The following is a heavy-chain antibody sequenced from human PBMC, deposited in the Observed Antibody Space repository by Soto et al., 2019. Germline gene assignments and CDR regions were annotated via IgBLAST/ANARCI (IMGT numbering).Heavy chain of an antibody. CDR2: IYYSGST. V-gene: IGHV4-61*01. CDR3: ARIFYYGSGSYYKRPYYYGMDV. J-gene: IGHJ6*02. D-gene: IGHD3-10*01. Sequence: QVQLQESGPGLVKPSETLSLTCTVSGGSVSSGSYYWSWIRQPPGKGLEWIGYIYYSGSTNYNPSLKRRVTISVVTSKNHFPLKLSSVTAADTAVYYCARIFYYGSGSYYKRPYYYGMDVWGQGTTVTVSS. CDR1: GGSVSSGSYY.